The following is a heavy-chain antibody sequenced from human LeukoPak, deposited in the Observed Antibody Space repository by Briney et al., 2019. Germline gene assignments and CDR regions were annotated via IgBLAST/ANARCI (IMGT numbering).Heavy chain of an antibody. CDR2: IWYDGSNK. D-gene: IGHD3-22*01. V-gene: IGHV3-33*06. Sequence: PGGSLRLSCAASGNTFSSYAMTWVRQAPGKGLEWVAVIWYDGSNKYYADSVKGRFTISRDNSKNTLYLQMNSLRAEDTAVYYCAKGGYDSSGFDYWGQGTLVTVSS. CDR3: AKGGYDSSGFDY. CDR1: GNTFSSYA. J-gene: IGHJ4*02.